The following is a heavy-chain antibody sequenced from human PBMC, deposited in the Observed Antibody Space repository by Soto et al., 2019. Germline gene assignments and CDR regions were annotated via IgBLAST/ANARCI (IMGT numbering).Heavy chain of an antibody. CDR2: INPNSGGT. V-gene: IGHV1-2*02. Sequence: QVQLVQSGAEVKKPGASVKVSCKASGYTFTGYYMHWVRQAPGQGLEWMGWINPNSGGTNYAQKFQGRVTMTRDTSISTAYMELSRLRSDDTAVYYCARVRSLGQLLFMGIPENGDDAFDIWGQGTMVTVSS. J-gene: IGHJ3*02. D-gene: IGHD2-2*01. CDR3: ARVRSLGQLLFMGIPENGDDAFDI. CDR1: GYTFTGYY.